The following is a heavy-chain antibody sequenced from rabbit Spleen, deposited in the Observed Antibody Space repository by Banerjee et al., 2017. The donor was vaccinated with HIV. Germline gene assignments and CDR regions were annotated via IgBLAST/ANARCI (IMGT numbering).Heavy chain of an antibody. CDR2: IYPITETT. Sequence: QLTETGGGLVQPGGSLTLSCKASGIDFTKYYITWVRQAPGKGLEWIGIIYPITETTYYANWVNGRFTISSDNAQNTVDLQMNSLTAADTATYFCARALYSGTVNNLWGPGPLVTVS. CDR3: ARALYSGTVNNL. V-gene: IGHV1S7*01. D-gene: IGHD1-1*01. CDR1: GIDFTKYY. J-gene: IGHJ4*01.